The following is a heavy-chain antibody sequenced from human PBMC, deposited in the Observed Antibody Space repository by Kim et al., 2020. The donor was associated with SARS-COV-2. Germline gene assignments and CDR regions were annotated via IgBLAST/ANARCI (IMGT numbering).Heavy chain of an antibody. D-gene: IGHD3-3*01. J-gene: IGHJ6*02. V-gene: IGHV3-73*01. Sequence: GGSLRLSCAASGFTFSGSAMHWVRQASGKGLEWVGRIRSKANSYATAYAASVKGRFTISRDDSKNTAYLQMNSLKTEDTAVYYCTSISKSCPRLDWICTDYYGMDVWGQGTTVTVSS. CDR1: GFTFSGSA. CDR2: IRSKANSYAT. CDR3: TSISKSCPRLDWICTDYYGMDV.